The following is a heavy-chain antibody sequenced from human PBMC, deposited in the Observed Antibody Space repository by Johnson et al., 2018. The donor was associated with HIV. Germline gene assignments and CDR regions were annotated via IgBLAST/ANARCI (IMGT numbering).Heavy chain of an antibody. D-gene: IGHD7-27*01. V-gene: IGHV3-72*01. CDR3: ARGGEKGAFDI. J-gene: IGHJ3*02. Sequence: MQLVESGGGLVLPGGSLRLSCAVSGFTFTDHYMDWVRQAPGKGLEWVGRIRNKANSYTTEYAASVKGRFTILRDDSKNSLYLQMNSLKTEDTAVYYCARGGEKGAFDIWGQGTVVTVSS. CDR2: IRNKANSYTT. CDR1: GFTFTDHY.